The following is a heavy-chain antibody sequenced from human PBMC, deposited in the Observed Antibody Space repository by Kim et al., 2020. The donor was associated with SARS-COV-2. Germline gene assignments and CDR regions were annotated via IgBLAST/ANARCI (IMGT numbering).Heavy chain of an antibody. D-gene: IGHD1-26*01. J-gene: IGHJ4*02. CDR3: TRGRWQLPH. V-gene: IGHV3-49*02. Sequence: GTTEYAACVKGRFTIARDACKSIAYLQRNRLKTEDTAVYYCTRGRWQLPHWGQGTLVTVSS. CDR2: GTT.